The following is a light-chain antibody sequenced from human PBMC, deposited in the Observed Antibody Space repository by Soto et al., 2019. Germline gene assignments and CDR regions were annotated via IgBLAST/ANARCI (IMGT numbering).Light chain of an antibody. V-gene: IGKV3D-15*01. Sequence: EIVMTQSPATLSVSPGERATLSCRASQSVSSNLAWYQQKPGQATRLLIYGASTRATGIPARFSGSGSGTEFTLTISSLQSEDFAVYYCQQYNNWPPEYTFGQGTKLEIK. J-gene: IGKJ2*01. CDR1: QSVSSN. CDR2: GAS. CDR3: QQYNNWPPEYT.